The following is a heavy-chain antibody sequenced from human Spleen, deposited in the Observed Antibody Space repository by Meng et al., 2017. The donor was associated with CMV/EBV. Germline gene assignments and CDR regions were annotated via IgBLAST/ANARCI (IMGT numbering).Heavy chain of an antibody. CDR3: ARGLTDFGVVSGVSDWFDP. D-gene: IGHD3-3*01. J-gene: IGHJ5*02. Sequence: ASVKVSCKASGYTFTSYDINWVRQATGQGLEWMGWMNPNTDNTGYAQKFQGRVTMTRNTSINTAYMELSSLRSEDTAVYYCARGLTDFGVVSGVSDWFDPWGQGTLVTVS. V-gene: IGHV1-8*01. CDR1: GYTFTSYD. CDR2: MNPNTDNT.